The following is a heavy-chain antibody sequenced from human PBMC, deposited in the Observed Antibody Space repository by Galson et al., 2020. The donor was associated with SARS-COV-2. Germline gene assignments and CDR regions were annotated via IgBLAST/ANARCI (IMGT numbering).Heavy chain of an antibody. D-gene: IGHD3-22*01. V-gene: IGHV2-5*01. CDR3: ARQFYYDSPDAFDI. Sequence: SGPTLVKPTQTLTLTCTFSGMSLSSSGAGVAWIRQPPGKALEWHALIYWSDDKRYRPSLKSRLTITKDTSKNQVVLTMTNMDPVDTATYYCARQFYYDSPDAFDIWGQGTMVTVSA. CDR1: GMSLSSSGAG. J-gene: IGHJ3*02. CDR2: IYWSDDK.